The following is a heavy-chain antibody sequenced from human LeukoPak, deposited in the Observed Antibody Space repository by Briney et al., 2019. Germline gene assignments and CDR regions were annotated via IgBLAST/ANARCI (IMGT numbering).Heavy chain of an antibody. J-gene: IGHJ4*02. Sequence: PGGSLRLSCAASGFTFSSYAMHWVRQAPGKGLEWVSGISGGGGDTFYSDSVKGRFTISRDNSKNTLYLQMNSLRAEDTAVYYCAKGSASIWYGGGLLFDYWGQGTLVTVSS. V-gene: IGHV3-23*01. CDR1: GFTFSSYA. CDR2: ISGGGGDT. CDR3: AKGSASIWYGGGLLFDY. D-gene: IGHD6-13*01.